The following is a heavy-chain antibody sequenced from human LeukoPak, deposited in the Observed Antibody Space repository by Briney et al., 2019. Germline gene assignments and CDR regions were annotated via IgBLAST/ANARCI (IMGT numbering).Heavy chain of an antibody. CDR3: ASKRSGYYSGFFDY. V-gene: IGHV4-39*01. CDR2: IYYSGST. CDR1: GVSISSRSYY. D-gene: IGHD3-22*01. J-gene: IGHJ4*02. Sequence: PSETLSLTCNVSGVSISSRSYYWGWFRQPPGKGLEWIGSIYYSGSTYYNPSLKSRVTISVDTSKNQFSLKLSSLTAADTAVYYCASKRSGYYSGFFDYWGQGTLVTVSS.